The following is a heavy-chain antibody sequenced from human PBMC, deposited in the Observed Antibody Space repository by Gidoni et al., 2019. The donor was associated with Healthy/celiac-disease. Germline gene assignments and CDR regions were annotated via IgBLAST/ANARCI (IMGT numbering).Heavy chain of an antibody. CDR2: IYTSGST. CDR3: ARARDSSGYRYWYFDL. D-gene: IGHD3-22*01. J-gene: IGHJ2*01. V-gene: IGHV4-4*07. Sequence: QVQLQESGPGLVKPSETLSLNVTVSGGSISSYYWSWIRQPAGKGLEWIGRIYTSGSTNYNPSLKSRVTMSVDTSKNQFSLKLSSVTATDTAVYYCARARDSSGYRYWYFDLWGRGTLVTVSS. CDR1: GGSISSYY.